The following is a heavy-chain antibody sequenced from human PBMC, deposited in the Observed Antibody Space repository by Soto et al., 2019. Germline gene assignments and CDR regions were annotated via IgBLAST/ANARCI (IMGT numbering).Heavy chain of an antibody. V-gene: IGHV3-30*18. D-gene: IGHD3-3*01. CDR1: GFTFSNFG. Sequence: QVQLVESGGGVVQPGRSLRLSCAASGFTFSNFGMHWGRQAPGKGLEWVAAISADGSDKYFSDSVKGRFTISRDNSKNTLFLQMNSLRVEDTAVYYCTKGSEVARQELDYWGQGTLVTVSS. CDR3: TKGSEVARQELDY. J-gene: IGHJ4*02. CDR2: ISADGSDK.